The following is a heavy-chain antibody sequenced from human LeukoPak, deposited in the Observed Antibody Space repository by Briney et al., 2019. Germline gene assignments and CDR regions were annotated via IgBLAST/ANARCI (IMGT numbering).Heavy chain of an antibody. CDR2: LSGSGGST. Sequence: PGGSLRLSCAASGFTFSSYAMSWVRQAPGKGLEWVSGLSGSGGSTYYADSVKGRFTISRDNSKNTLYLQVSSLRAEDTAVYYCARDGGSGILDWGQGTLVTVSS. CDR3: ARDGGSGILD. CDR1: GFTFSSYA. D-gene: IGHD3-10*01. V-gene: IGHV3-23*01. J-gene: IGHJ4*02.